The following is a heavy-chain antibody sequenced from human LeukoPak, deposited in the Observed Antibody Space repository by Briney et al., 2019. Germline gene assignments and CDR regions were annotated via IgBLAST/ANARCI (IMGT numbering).Heavy chain of an antibody. V-gene: IGHV4-39*07. D-gene: IGHD3-9*01. J-gene: IGHJ4*02. CDR1: GGSIRSSTYY. Sequence: SETLSLTCTVSGGSIRSSTYYWGWIRQPPGKGLEWIGIIYDSGSTYYNPSLKSRLTISVDTSKNQFSLKLTSVTAADTAVYFCARGEDFERYYLAYWGQGTLVTASS. CDR3: ARGEDFERYYLAY. CDR2: IYDSGST.